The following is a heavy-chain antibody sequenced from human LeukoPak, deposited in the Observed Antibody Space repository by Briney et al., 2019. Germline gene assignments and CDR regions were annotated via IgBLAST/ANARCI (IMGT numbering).Heavy chain of an antibody. J-gene: IGHJ4*02. V-gene: IGHV4-34*01. Sequence: SETLSLTCAVYGGSFSGYYWSWIRQPPGKGLEWIGEINLSGSTNYNPSLKSRVTISVDTSKNQFSLKLSSVTAADTAVYYCAGQWASYFDYWGQGTLVTVSS. CDR2: INLSGST. CDR3: AGQWASYFDY. CDR1: GGSFSGYY. D-gene: IGHD1-26*01.